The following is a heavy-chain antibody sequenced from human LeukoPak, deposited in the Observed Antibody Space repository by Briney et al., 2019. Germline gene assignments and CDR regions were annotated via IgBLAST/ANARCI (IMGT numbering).Heavy chain of an antibody. CDR3: ARDRVAATVTDI. V-gene: IGHV3-21*01. J-gene: IGHJ3*02. Sequence: GGSLRLSCAASGFTFSSYSMNWVRQAPGKGLEWVSSISSSSSYIYYADSVKGRFTISRDNAKNSLYLQMNSLRAEDTAVYYCARDRVAATVTDIRGEGTMVTVSS. D-gene: IGHD2-15*01. CDR2: ISSSSSYI. CDR1: GFTFSSYS.